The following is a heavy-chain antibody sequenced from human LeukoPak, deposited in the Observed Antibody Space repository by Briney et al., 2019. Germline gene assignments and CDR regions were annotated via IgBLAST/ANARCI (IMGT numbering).Heavy chain of an antibody. Sequence: ASVKVSCKASGYTFTSYGISWVRQAPGQGPERMGWISAYNGNTNYAQKLQGRVTMTTDTSTSTACMELRSLRSDDTAVYYCARDLPLPAAPPFDCWGERTLVTVSS. CDR1: GYTFTSYG. CDR2: ISAYNGNT. CDR3: ARDLPLPAAPPFDC. V-gene: IGHV1-18*01. J-gene: IGHJ4*02. D-gene: IGHD2-2*01.